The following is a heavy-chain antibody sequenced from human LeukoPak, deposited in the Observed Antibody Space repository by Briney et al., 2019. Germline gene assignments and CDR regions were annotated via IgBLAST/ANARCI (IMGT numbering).Heavy chain of an antibody. CDR3: ARGLVGATPPYYYYGMDV. CDR2: SRNKRHSYSI. D-gene: IGHD1-26*01. J-gene: IGHJ6*02. V-gene: IGHV3-72*01. Sequence: GGSLRLSCAASGFTFSDHYMDWVRQAPGKGLEWVARSRNKRHSYSIEYAASVKGRFSISRDDSKTSLYLQMNSLKTEDAAVYYCARGLVGATPPYYYYGMDVWGQGTTVTVSS. CDR1: GFTFSDHY.